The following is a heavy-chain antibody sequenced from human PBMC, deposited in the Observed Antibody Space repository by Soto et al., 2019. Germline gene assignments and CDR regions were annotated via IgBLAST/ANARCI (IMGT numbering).Heavy chain of an antibody. D-gene: IGHD2-15*01. Sequence: QVQLVQSGAEVKKPGASVKVSCKASGYTFTSYYMNWVRQAPGQGLEWMGIINPSGGSTSYAQKCQDRVTMTRDTSTSTVYMELRSLRSEDTAVYYCAREGGEDCSGGSCYPSNYGMDVWGQGTTVTVSS. CDR3: AREGGEDCSGGSCYPSNYGMDV. J-gene: IGHJ6*02. V-gene: IGHV1-46*01. CDR2: INPSGGST. CDR1: GYTFTSYY.